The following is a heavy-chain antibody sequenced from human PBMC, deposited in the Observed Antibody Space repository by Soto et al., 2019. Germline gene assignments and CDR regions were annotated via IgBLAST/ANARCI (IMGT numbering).Heavy chain of an antibody. Sequence: SEALSLSCAVYGGSFSGYYWSWIRQPPGKGLEWIGEINHSGSTNYNPSLKSRVTISVDTSKNQFSLKLSSVTAADTAVYYCGRGRRSSSWYRGPYYYYGMDVWGQGTTVTVSS. CDR1: GGSFSGYY. J-gene: IGHJ6*02. CDR3: GRGRRSSSWYRGPYYYYGMDV. CDR2: INHSGST. V-gene: IGHV4-34*01. D-gene: IGHD6-13*01.